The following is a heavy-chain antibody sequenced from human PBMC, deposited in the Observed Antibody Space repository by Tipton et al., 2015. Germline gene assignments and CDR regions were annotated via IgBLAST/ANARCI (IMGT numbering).Heavy chain of an antibody. CDR3: ARDIVPNWFEP. D-gene: IGHD2-15*01. J-gene: IGHJ5*02. V-gene: IGHV4-30-4*01. Sequence: LRLSCSVSGGSIFSGDYSWSWVRQPPGKGLEWIGYIYYSGDTYYNPSLKSRVTISADASKNDFSMMLASMSAADTAIYYCARDIVPNWFEPWGQGILVTVSS. CDR2: IYYSGDT. CDR1: GGSIFSGDYS.